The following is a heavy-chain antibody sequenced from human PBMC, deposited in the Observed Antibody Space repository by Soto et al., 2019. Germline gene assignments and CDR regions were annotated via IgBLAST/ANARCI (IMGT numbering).Heavy chain of an antibody. CDR1: GGSITNYY. CDR2: MYTKERT. CDR3: ARVSGNYYGSASYSIDY. J-gene: IGHJ4*02. V-gene: IGHV4-4*07. D-gene: IGHD3-10*01. Sequence: SETLSVTCTVSGGSITNYYWSWIRQPAGKGLEWIGRMYTKERTNYNLSFKSRVTMSVDTSKNQFSLKLNSVTAADTAVYFCARVSGNYYGSASYSIDYWGQGTLVTVSS.